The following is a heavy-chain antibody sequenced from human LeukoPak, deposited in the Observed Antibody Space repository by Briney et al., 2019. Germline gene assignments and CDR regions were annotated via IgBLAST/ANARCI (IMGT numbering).Heavy chain of an antibody. CDR3: ARPAQRGYTYGYSAFDI. V-gene: IGHV4-61*02. D-gene: IGHD5-18*01. Sequence: PSQTLSLTCTVSGGSISSGSYYWSWIRQPAGKGLEWIGRIYTSGSTNYNPSLKSRVTISVDTSKNQFSLKLSSVTAADTAVYYCARPAQRGYTYGYSAFDIWGQGTMVTVSS. CDR2: IYTSGST. CDR1: GGSISSGSYY. J-gene: IGHJ3*02.